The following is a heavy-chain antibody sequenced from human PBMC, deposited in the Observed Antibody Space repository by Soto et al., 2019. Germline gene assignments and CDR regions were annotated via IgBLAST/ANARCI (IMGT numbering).Heavy chain of an antibody. V-gene: IGHV4-39*07. Sequence: PSETLSLTCTVSGGSIITSTYYWGWIRQPPGKGLEWIGSIYYGGSTYYAPSLKSRVTISVDMSKNQFSLSLNSLRAEDTAVYYCAKESGRVVVPAAYFDYWGQGTLVTVSS. D-gene: IGHD2-2*01. CDR1: GGSIITSTYY. CDR3: AKESGRVVVPAAYFDY. CDR2: IYYGGST. J-gene: IGHJ4*02.